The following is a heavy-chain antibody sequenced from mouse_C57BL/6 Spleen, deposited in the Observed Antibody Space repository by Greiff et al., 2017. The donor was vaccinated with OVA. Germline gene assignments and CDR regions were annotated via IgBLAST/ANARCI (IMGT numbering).Heavy chain of an antibody. CDR3: AREGLGAWFAY. D-gene: IGHD3-3*01. J-gene: IGHJ3*01. CDR1: GYTFTSYW. CDR2: IYPSDSET. Sequence: VQLQQSGAELVRPGSSVKLSCKASGYTFTSYWMDWVKQRPGQGLEWIGNIYPSDSETHYNQKFKDKATLTVDKSSSTAYMQLSSLTSEDSAVYYCAREGLGAWFAYWGQGTLVTVSA. V-gene: IGHV1-61*01.